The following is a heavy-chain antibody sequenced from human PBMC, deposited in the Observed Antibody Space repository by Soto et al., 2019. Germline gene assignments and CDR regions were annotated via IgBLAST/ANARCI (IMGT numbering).Heavy chain of an antibody. Sequence: SGPTLVNPQETLTLTCTVSGFSLSKARMGVGWIRPPPGKALEWLAHIFSNDEKSYSTSLKSRLTISKDTSKSQVVLTMTNMDPVDTATYYCARIRAGDYYNYGMDVWGQGTTVTVSS. D-gene: IGHD7-27*01. V-gene: IGHV2-26*01. CDR2: IFSNDEK. CDR3: ARIRAGDYYNYGMDV. J-gene: IGHJ6*02. CDR1: GFSLSKARMG.